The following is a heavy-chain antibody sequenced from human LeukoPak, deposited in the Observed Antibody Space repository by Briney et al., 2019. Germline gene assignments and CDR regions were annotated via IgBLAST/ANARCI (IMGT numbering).Heavy chain of an antibody. CDR3: ARHEWTYYFDY. Sequence: PSETLSPTCTVSGGSISSSSYYWGWIRQPPGKGLEWIGSIYYSGSTYYNPSLKSRVTISVDTSKNQFSLKLSSVTAADTAVYYCARHEWTYYFDYWGQGTLVTVSS. V-gene: IGHV4-39*01. CDR1: GGSISSSSYY. CDR2: IYYSGST. D-gene: IGHD2-8*01. J-gene: IGHJ4*02.